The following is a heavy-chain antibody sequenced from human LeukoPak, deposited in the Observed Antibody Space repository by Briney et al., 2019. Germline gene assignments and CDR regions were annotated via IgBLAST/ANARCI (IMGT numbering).Heavy chain of an antibody. J-gene: IGHJ5*02. D-gene: IGHD1-26*01. CDR3: ARTSDGNWFDP. V-gene: IGHV3-20*04. CDR2: INWNGGNT. Sequence: LTGGSLRLSCAASGFTFDDYGMSWVRHGPGKGLEWVSGINWNGGNTGYADSVKGRFTIFRDNAKNSLYLEMVSLRVEDTALYYCARTSDGNWFDPWGQGTLVTVSS. CDR1: GFTFDDYG.